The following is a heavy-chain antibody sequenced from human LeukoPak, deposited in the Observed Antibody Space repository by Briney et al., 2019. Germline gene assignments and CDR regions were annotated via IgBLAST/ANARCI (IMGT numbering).Heavy chain of an antibody. CDR2: ISGSGGST. CDR1: GFTFSSYG. J-gene: IGHJ4*02. D-gene: IGHD3-22*01. Sequence: GGSLRLSCAASGFTFSSYGMSWVRQAPGKGLEWVSAISGSGGSTYYADSVKGRFTISRDNSKNTLYLQMNSLRAEDTAVYYCAKAAYGYDSSGYYSYFDYWGQGTLVTVSS. CDR3: AKAAYGYDSSGYYSYFDY. V-gene: IGHV3-23*01.